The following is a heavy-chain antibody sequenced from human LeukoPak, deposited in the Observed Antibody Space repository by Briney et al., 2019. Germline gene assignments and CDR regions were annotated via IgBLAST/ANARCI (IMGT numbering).Heavy chain of an antibody. J-gene: IGHJ3*02. D-gene: IGHD5-12*01. CDR2: INPSGGST. Sequence: ASVKVSCKASGYTFTSYYMHWVRQAPGQGLEWMGIINPSGGSTSYAQKFQGRVTMTRDTSTSTVYMELSSLRSEDTAVYYCARQSYSGCDDDAFDIWGQGTMVTVSS. V-gene: IGHV1-46*01. CDR3: ARQSYSGCDDDAFDI. CDR1: GYTFTSYY.